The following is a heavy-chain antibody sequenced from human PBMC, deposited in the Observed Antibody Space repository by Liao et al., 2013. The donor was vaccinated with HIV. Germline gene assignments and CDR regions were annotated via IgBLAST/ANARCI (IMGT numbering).Heavy chain of an antibody. Sequence: QVQLHESGPRLVNPSETLSLNCTISGGSISTYYWSWIRQPPGKGLEWIGYIYYSGTTDYNPSLNSRVTISLDTSKNLFSLELTSVTAADTAVYYCARVYSSGYDYWGPESWSPSPQ. CDR1: GGSISTYY. J-gene: IGHJ4*01. V-gene: IGHV4-59*12. CDR2: IYYSGTT. D-gene: IGHD6-19*01. CDR3: ARVYSSGYDY.